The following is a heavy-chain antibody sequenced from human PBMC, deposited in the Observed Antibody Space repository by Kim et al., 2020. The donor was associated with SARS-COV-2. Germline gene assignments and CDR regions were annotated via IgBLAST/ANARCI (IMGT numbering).Heavy chain of an antibody. CDR1: GYRFTSQW. CDR3: ARLELGSGRFSRLDV. Sequence: GESLKISCKGSGYRFTSQWITWVRQMPGKGLEWMGRIDLSDSYNDYSPSFQGHVTIAGDKSITTAYLQWTSPKASDTGTYYCARLELGSGRFSRLDVWGQ. CDR2: IDLSDSYN. J-gene: IGHJ6*02. D-gene: IGHD3-10*01. V-gene: IGHV5-10-1*01.